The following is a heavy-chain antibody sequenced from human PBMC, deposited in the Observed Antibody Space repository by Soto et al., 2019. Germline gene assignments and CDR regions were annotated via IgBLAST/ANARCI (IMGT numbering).Heavy chain of an antibody. CDR3: AKDGASVGFDY. V-gene: IGHV3-30*18. CDR1: GFTFSSYG. J-gene: IGHJ4*02. Sequence: GGSLRLSCAASGFTFSSYGMHWVRQAPGKGLEWVAVISYDGSNKYYADSVKGRFTISRDNSKSTLYLQMNSLRAEDTAVYYCAKDGASVGFDYWGQGTLVTVSS. D-gene: IGHD1-26*01. CDR2: ISYDGSNK.